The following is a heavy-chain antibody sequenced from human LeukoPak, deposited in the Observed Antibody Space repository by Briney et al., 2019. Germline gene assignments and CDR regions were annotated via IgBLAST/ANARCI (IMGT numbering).Heavy chain of an antibody. Sequence: GGSLRLSCAASGFTFSNYWMSWVRQAPGKGLEWVANIKQDGRETYYGDSVKGRFTISRDNANNALYLQMNSLRAEDMALYYCASTLKRDYWGQGTLVTVSS. CDR1: GFTFSNYW. CDR2: IKQDGRET. V-gene: IGHV3-7*01. J-gene: IGHJ4*02. D-gene: IGHD4/OR15-4a*01. CDR3: ASTLKRDY.